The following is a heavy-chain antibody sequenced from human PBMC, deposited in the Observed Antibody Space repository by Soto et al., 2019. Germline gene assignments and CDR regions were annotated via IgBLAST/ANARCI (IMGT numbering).Heavy chain of an antibody. J-gene: IGHJ4*02. D-gene: IGHD1-26*01. V-gene: IGHV1-69*06. CDR3: AGCWEAVGTVTPFAY. CDR2: IIPLFGTP. Sequence: GASVNGSCKSAGDTFRNCAMNWVRQAPGQGLECVGWIIPLFGTPNYSQKFQGRVTLTADKSTSTAYMELRSLRSEDTAVYYCAGCWEAVGTVTPFAYWGQGTLVTVSS. CDR1: GDTFRNCA.